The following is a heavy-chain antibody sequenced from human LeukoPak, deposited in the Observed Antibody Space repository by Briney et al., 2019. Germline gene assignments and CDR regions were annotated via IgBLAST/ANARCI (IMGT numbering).Heavy chain of an antibody. CDR1: GYSFTSYW. CDR3: AREGMLRYCSGGSCPFDP. J-gene: IGHJ5*02. Sequence: GESLKISCKGSGYSFTSYWIGWVRQMPGKGLEWMGIIYPGDSDTRYSPSFQGQVTISADKSISTAYLQWSSLKASDTAMYYCAREGMLRYCSGGSCPFDPWGQGTLVTVSS. D-gene: IGHD2-15*01. CDR2: IYPGDSDT. V-gene: IGHV5-51*01.